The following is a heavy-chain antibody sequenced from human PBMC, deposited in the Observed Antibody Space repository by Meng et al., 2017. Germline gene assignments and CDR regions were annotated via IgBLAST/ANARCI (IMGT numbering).Heavy chain of an antibody. V-gene: IGHV4-39*07. D-gene: IGHD6-19*01. CDR2: IYYSGTT. Sequence: QVQLRESGPGPVNHSDTLYLTCTVSGVSIGSTSSYWAWIRQPPGKGLEWIATIYYSGTTYYNPSLRSRATISIDTSKNQFSLKLNSVTAADTALYYCARQYKSGCYYFWEQGTLVTVSS. CDR3: ARQYKSGCYYF. J-gene: IGHJ4*02. CDR1: GVSIGSTSSY.